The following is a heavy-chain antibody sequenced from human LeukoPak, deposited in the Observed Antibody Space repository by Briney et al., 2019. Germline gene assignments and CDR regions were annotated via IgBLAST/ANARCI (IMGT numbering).Heavy chain of an antibody. CDR3: ARPRSSWLGYFQH. Sequence: PSETLSLTCAVYGGSFSGYYWSWIRQPPGKGLEWIGEINHSGSTNYNPSLKSRVTISVDTSKNQFSLKLSSVTAADTAVYYCARPRSSWLGYFQHWGQGTLVTVSS. CDR1: GGSFSGYY. CDR2: INHSGST. J-gene: IGHJ1*01. V-gene: IGHV4-34*01. D-gene: IGHD6-13*01.